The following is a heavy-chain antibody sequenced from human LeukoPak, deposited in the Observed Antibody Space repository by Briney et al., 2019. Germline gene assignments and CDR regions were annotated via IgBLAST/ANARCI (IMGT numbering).Heavy chain of an antibody. D-gene: IGHD3-10*01. J-gene: IGHJ4*02. Sequence: GGSLRLSCAASGFSFDDYAMHWVRQAPGKGLEWVSGISWNSGSIGYADSVRGRFTISRDNAKNSLYLQMNSLRAEDTALYYSGKDRDYYASHYYWGQGTLVTVSS. CDR2: ISWNSGSI. V-gene: IGHV3-9*01. CDR3: GKDRDYYASHYY. CDR1: GFSFDDYA.